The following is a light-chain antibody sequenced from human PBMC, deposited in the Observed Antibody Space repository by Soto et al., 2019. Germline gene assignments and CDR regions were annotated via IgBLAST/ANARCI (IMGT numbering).Light chain of an antibody. J-gene: IGLJ1*01. Sequence: ALTQPASVSGSPGQSITISCTGTSSDVGAYNFVSWHQQHPGKAPKLMIYNVYDRPSGISYRFSGSKSGNTASLTISGLQGEDEADYYCSAYTVSRTYVFGTGTRSPS. V-gene: IGLV2-14*03. CDR3: SAYTVSRTYV. CDR1: SSDVGAYNF. CDR2: NVY.